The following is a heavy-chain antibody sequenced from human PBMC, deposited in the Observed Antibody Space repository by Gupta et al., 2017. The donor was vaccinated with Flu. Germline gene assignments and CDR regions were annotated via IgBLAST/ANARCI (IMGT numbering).Heavy chain of an antibody. V-gene: IGHV3-20*04. Sequence: EVQLVESGGGVVRPGGSLRISCAASGFGFDDYGMSWVRQVPGEGLGWVSGITWNGGMTGYADSVKGRFTISRDNAKNSLYLQMSSLRAEATALYYCARIKTTFGGVIAPMDVWGQGTTVTVSS. CDR3: ARIKTTFGGVIAPMDV. D-gene: IGHD3-16*02. J-gene: IGHJ6*02. CDR2: ITWNGGMT. CDR1: GFGFDDYG.